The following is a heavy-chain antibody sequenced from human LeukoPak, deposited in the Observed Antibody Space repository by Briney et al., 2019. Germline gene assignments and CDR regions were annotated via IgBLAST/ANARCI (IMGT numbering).Heavy chain of an antibody. J-gene: IGHJ6*03. CDR1: GGSISSYY. D-gene: IGHD6-6*01. Sequence: SETLSLTCTVSGGSISSYYWSWIRQPPGKGLEWIGYICYSGSTNYNPSLKSRVTISVDTSKNQFSLKLSSVTAADTAVYYCARGSSSSGLYYYYYMDVWGKGTTVTVSS. CDR3: ARGSSSSGLYYYYYMDV. CDR2: ICYSGST. V-gene: IGHV4-59*01.